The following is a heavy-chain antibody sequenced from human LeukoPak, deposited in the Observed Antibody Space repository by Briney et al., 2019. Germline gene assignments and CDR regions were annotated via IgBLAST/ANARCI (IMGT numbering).Heavy chain of an antibody. D-gene: IGHD4-17*01. Sequence: SETLPLTCTVSGDSVSSGDYHWTWIRQPPGKGLEWIGYIYYSGSTYYNPSLRSRVTISLDTSKNQFSLKLTSVTAADTAVYYCARTYGNSGYWGQGTLVTVSS. CDR1: GDSVSSGDYH. CDR2: IYYSGST. CDR3: ARTYGNSGY. V-gene: IGHV4-30-4*08. J-gene: IGHJ4*02.